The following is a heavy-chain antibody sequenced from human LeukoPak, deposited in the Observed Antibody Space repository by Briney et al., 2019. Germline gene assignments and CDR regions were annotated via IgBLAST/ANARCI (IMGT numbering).Heavy chain of an antibody. CDR2: IYYSGST. CDR3: ARRGPHCSSTSCYESGFDP. J-gene: IGHJ5*02. D-gene: IGHD2-2*01. Sequence: SETLSLTCTVSGGSISSYYWSWIRQPPGKGLEWIGYIYYSGSTNYDPSLKSRVTISVDTSKNQFSLKLSSVTAADTAVYYCARRGPHCSSTSCYESGFDPWGQGTLVTVSS. V-gene: IGHV4-59*08. CDR1: GGSISSYY.